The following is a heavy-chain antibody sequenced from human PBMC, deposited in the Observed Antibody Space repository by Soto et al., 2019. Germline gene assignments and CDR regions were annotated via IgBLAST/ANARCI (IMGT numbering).Heavy chain of an antibody. CDR2: IWYDGSNK. CDR3: AREAPQIVGAILGGYFDY. V-gene: IGHV3-33*01. Sequence: QVQLVESGGGVVQPGRSLRLSCAASGFTFSSYGMHWVRQAPGKGLEWVAVIWYDGSNKYYADSVKGRFTISRDNSKNTLYLQMNSLRAEDTAVYYCAREAPQIVGAILGGYFDYWGQGTLVTVSS. CDR1: GFTFSSYG. D-gene: IGHD1-26*01. J-gene: IGHJ4*02.